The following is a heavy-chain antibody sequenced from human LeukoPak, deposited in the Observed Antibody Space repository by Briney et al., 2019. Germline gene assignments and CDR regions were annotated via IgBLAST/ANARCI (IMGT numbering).Heavy chain of an antibody. CDR3: ARERRAAAGPSSWQGSNYYYYGMDV. D-gene: IGHD6-13*01. CDR1: GYTFTSYG. Sequence: ASVKVSCKASGYTFTSYGISWVRQAPGQGLEWMGWISAYNGNTNYAHKLQGRATMTTDTSTSTAYMELRRLRSDDTAVYYCARERRAAAGPSSWQGSNYYYYGMDVWGQGTTVTVSS. J-gene: IGHJ6*02. V-gene: IGHV1-18*01. CDR2: ISAYNGNT.